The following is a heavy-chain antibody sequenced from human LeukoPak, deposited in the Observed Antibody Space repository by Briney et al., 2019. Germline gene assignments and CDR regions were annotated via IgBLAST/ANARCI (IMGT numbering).Heavy chain of an antibody. CDR1: GGSISSYY. Sequence: SETLSLTCTVSGGSISSYYWSWIRQPPGKGLEWIGYIYTSESTNYNPSLKSRVTISVDTSKNQFSLKLSSVTAADTAVYYCARRAYGSGRYWFDPWGQGTLVTVSS. D-gene: IGHD3-10*01. V-gene: IGHV4-4*09. CDR3: ARRAYGSGRYWFDP. CDR2: IYTSEST. J-gene: IGHJ5*02.